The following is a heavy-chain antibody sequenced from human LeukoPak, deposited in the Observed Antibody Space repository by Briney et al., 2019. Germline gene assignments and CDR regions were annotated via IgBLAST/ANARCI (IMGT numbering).Heavy chain of an antibody. CDR3: AKEDGEHRNSYYYFAMDV. D-gene: IGHD4-17*01. CDR2: ISGSGGGT. V-gene: IGHV3-23*01. CDR1: GLTFSNYA. J-gene: IGHJ6*02. Sequence: GGSLRFSCAAAGLTFSNYAMSWVRQAPGKGLEWVSAISGSGGGTYYADSVKGRFTISRDNSKNKLYLQMNSLRAQDTTEYYCAKEDGEHRNSYYYFAMDVWGQGTTVTVSS.